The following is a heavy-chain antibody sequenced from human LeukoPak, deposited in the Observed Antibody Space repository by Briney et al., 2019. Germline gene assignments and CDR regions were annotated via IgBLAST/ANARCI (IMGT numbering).Heavy chain of an antibody. CDR1: GYTFTGYY. CDR3: ARGYRYCSSTSCPQYNWFDP. CDR2: IDPNSGGT. V-gene: IGHV1-2*03. D-gene: IGHD2-2*01. Sequence: LGASVKVSCKASGYTFTGYYMHWVRQAPGQGLEWMGWIDPNSGGTNYAQKFQGRVTMTRDTSISTAYMELSRLRSDDTAVYCCARGYRYCSSTSCPQYNWFDPWGQGTLVTVSS. J-gene: IGHJ5*02.